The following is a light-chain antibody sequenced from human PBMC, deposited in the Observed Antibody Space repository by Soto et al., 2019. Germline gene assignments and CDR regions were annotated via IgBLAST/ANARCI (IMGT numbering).Light chain of an antibody. CDR2: DVS. V-gene: IGLV2-14*03. CDR1: SSDVGGYNF. Sequence: QSVLTQPASVSGSPGQSITISCTGTSSDVGGYNFVSWYQQVPGKAPKLMIYDVSDRPSGVSNRFSGSKSGNTASLTISGLQAEDEADYYCSSYRSSNSVVFGGGTKLTVL. J-gene: IGLJ2*01. CDR3: SSYRSSNSVV.